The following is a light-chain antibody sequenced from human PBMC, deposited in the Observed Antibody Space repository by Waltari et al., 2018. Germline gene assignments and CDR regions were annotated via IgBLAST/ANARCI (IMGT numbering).Light chain of an antibody. CDR1: SSDIGNNY. CDR3: ATWHSSLSAVV. Sequence: QSVLTQPPSLSAAPGQTVTISCSGSSSDIGNNYVTWYQQLPGTAPKLLIFETNERPSGIPDRFSGSKSGTSATLGITGLQTADEAEYFCATWHSSLSAVVFGGGTKLTVL. J-gene: IGLJ2*01. CDR2: ETN. V-gene: IGLV1-51*02.